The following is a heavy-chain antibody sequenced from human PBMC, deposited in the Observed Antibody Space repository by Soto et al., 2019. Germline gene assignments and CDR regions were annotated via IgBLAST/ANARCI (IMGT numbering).Heavy chain of an antibody. V-gene: IGHV1-2*04. CDR1: GYTFTGYY. D-gene: IGHD2-15*01. J-gene: IGHJ3*02. CDR2: INPNSGGT. Sequence: ASVKVSCKASGYTFTGYYMHWVRQAPGQGLEWMGWINPNSGGTNYAQKFQGWVTMTRDTSISTAYMELSRLRSDDTAVYYCARELVNLLGAFDIWGQGTMVTVSS. CDR3: ARELVNLLGAFDI.